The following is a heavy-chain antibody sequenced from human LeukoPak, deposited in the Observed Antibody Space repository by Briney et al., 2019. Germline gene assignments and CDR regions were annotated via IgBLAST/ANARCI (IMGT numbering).Heavy chain of an antibody. Sequence: GGSLRLSCAASGFTFDDYGMSWVRQAPGKGLEWVSGINWNGGSTGYADSVKGRFTISRDNAKNSLYLQMNSLRAEDTALYYCARAGYSGSYYEDFDYWGQGTLVTVSS. D-gene: IGHD1-26*01. V-gene: IGHV3-20*04. CDR1: GFTFDDYG. J-gene: IGHJ4*02. CDR3: ARAGYSGSYYEDFDY. CDR2: INWNGGST.